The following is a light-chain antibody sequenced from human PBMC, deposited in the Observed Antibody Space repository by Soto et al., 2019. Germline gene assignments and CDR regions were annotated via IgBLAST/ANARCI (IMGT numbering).Light chain of an antibody. CDR3: QQYGSSGT. V-gene: IGKV3-20*01. CDR1: QSVDSL. Sequence: MTQSPGMLSLSAGERATLSCRTSQSVDSLLAWYQQKPGQAPRLLIYGASNRATGIPDRFSGSGSGKDFTLTISRLEPEDFAGYYCQQYGSSGTFGQGTKVDI. CDR2: GAS. J-gene: IGKJ1*01.